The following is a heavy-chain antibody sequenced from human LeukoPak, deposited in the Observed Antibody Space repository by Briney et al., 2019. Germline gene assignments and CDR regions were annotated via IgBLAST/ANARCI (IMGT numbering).Heavy chain of an antibody. V-gene: IGHV3-23*01. D-gene: IGHD3-10*01. J-gene: IGHJ1*01. CDR1: GFTFSSYG. CDR2: ISGSGGST. CDR3: AKGPVFPEYFQH. Sequence: GGTLRLSCAASGFTFSSYGMSWVRQAPGKGLEWVSAISGSGGSTYYADSVKGRFTISRDNSKNTLYLQMNSLRAEDTAVYYCAKGPVFPEYFQHWGQGTLVTVSS.